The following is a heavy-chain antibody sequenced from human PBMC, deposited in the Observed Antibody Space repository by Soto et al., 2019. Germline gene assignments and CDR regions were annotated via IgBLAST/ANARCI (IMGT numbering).Heavy chain of an antibody. J-gene: IGHJ6*02. CDR1: GFTFSSYG. CDR3: AKGGLRFGELFPNYYYYGMDV. Sequence: GGSLRLSCAASGFTFSSYGMHWVRQAPGKGLEWVAVISYDGSNKYYADSVKGRFTISRDNSKNTLYLQMNSLRAEDTAVYYCAKGGLRFGELFPNYYYYGMDVWGQGTTVTGS. D-gene: IGHD3-10*01. CDR2: ISYDGSNK. V-gene: IGHV3-30*18.